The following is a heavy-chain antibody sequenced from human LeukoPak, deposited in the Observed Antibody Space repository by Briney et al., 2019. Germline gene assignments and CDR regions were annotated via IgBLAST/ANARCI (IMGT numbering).Heavy chain of an antibody. J-gene: IGHJ6*03. CDR1: GGSFSDYY. CDR2: MSPSGSS. D-gene: IGHD3-22*01. V-gene: IGHV4-34*01. Sequence: SETLSLTCAAYGGSFSDYYWTWIRQTPGKGLEWIGEMSPSGSSNYNPSLKSRVTISVDTSKNQFSPKLRSVTAADTAVYYCARGRQDVNMILVVMAGVSYYLDVWSKGTTVTV. CDR3: ARGRQDVNMILVVMAGVSYYLDV.